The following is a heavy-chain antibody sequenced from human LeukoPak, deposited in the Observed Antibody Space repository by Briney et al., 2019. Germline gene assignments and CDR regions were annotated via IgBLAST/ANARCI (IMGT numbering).Heavy chain of an antibody. CDR2: INPNSGGT. J-gene: IGHJ4*02. D-gene: IGHD2-21*02. CDR1: GYTFTGYY. CDR3: ARVRRHIVVVTAFWFDY. V-gene: IGHV1-2*02. Sequence: ASVKVSCKASGYTFTGYYMHWVRQAPGQGLEWMGWINPNSGGTNYALKFQGRVTMTRDTSISTAYMELSRLRSDDTAVYYCARVRRHIVVVTAFWFDYWGQGTLVTVSS.